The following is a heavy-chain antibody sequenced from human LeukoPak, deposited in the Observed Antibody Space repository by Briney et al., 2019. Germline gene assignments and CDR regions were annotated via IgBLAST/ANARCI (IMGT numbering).Heavy chain of an antibody. V-gene: IGHV4-34*01. CDR2: INHSGST. J-gene: IGHJ3*02. Sequence: PSETLSLTCAVYGRSFSGYYWSWIRQPPGKGLEWIGEINHSGSTNYNPSLKSRVTISVDTSKNQFSLKLSSVTAADTAVYYCARGFDWNSAFDIWGQGTMVTVSS. CDR3: ARGFDWNSAFDI. D-gene: IGHD1/OR15-1a*01. CDR1: GRSFSGYY.